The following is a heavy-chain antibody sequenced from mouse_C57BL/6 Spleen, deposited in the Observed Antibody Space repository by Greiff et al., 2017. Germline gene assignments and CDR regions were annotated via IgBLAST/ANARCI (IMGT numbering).Heavy chain of an antibody. CDR3: ARSTGQSYYYGSSYDY. CDR2: ILPGSGST. D-gene: IGHD1-1*01. CDR1: GYTFTGYW. V-gene: IGHV1-9*01. Sequence: VQLQQSGAELMKPGASVKLSCKATGYTFTGYWIEWVKQRPGHGLEWIGEILPGSGSTNYNEKFKGKATFTADTSSNTAYMQLSSLTTEDSAIYYCARSTGQSYYYGSSYDYWGQGTTLTVSS. J-gene: IGHJ2*01.